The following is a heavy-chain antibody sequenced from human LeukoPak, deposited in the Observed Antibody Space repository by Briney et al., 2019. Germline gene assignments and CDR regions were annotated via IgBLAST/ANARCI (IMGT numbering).Heavy chain of an antibody. V-gene: IGHV3-66*01. Sequence: GGSLRLSCVASGFTVSDTTMTWVRLAPGKGLEYVSTLHPTGGQFFADSVKGRLTMSSDSSKNTIDLQMDRLTADDTAIYYCMRDVYSGVYFGGQGTLVTVS. CDR2: LHPTGGQ. CDR3: MRDVYSGVYF. D-gene: IGHD1-26*01. CDR1: GFTVSDTT. J-gene: IGHJ4*02.